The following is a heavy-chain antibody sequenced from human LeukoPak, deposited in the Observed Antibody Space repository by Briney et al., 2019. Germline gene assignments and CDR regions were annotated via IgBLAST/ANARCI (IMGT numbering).Heavy chain of an antibody. J-gene: IGHJ4*02. V-gene: IGHV3-11*05. CDR3: ARVLGIAAAEGYYFDY. CDR1: GFTFSDYY. CDR2: ISSSGYT. D-gene: IGHD6-13*01. Sequence: GSLRLSCAASGFTFSDYYMSWIRQAPGKGLEWVSYISSSGYTNYADSVKGRFTISRDNAKNSLNLQMHSLRAEDTAVYYCARVLGIAAAEGYYFDYWGQGTLVTVFS.